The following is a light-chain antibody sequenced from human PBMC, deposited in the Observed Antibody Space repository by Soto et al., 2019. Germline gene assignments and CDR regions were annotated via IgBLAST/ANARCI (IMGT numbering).Light chain of an antibody. CDR1: SSDVGAYNY. J-gene: IGLJ1*01. CDR2: EVS. CDR3: NSLSAAGSSYV. Sequence: QSVLTQPASVSGSPGQSITISCTGTSSDVGAYNYVSWYQQLPGKAPKLMIYEVSNRPSGVSSRFSGSKSGNTASLTISGLQAEDEADYYCNSLSAAGSSYVFGPGTKVTVL. V-gene: IGLV2-14*01.